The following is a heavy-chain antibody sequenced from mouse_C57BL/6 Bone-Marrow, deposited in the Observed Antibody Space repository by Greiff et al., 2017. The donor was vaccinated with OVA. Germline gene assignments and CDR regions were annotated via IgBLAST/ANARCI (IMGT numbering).Heavy chain of an antibody. J-gene: IGHJ4*01. CDR1: GFTFSSYA. Sequence: DVQLQESGGGLVKPGGSLKLSCAASGFTFSSYAMSWVRQTPEKRLEWVATISDGGSYTYYPDNVKGRFTISRDNAKNNLYLQMSHLKSEDTAMYYCARDADYWGQGTSVTVSS. CDR3: ARDADY. CDR2: ISDGGSYT. V-gene: IGHV5-4*01.